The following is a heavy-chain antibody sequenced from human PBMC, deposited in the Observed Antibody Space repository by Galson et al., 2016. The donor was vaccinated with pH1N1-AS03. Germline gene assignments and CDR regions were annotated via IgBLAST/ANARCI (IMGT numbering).Heavy chain of an antibody. Sequence: SETLSLTCTVSGYSITTGHYWGWIRQPPGGGLEWIGSIYPALSTDYDPSLKSRVAMSVDPSKNQFSLNLSSVTAADTALYYCARSPRLISVAGTFPSRFDFWGQGTLVTVSS. D-gene: IGHD6-19*01. V-gene: IGHV4-38-2*02. CDR1: GYSITTGHY. J-gene: IGHJ4*02. CDR2: IYPALST. CDR3: ARSPRLISVAGTFPSRFDF.